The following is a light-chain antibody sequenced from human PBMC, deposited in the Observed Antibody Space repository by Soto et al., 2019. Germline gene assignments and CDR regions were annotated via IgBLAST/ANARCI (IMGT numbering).Light chain of an antibody. V-gene: IGKV1-5*03. CDR2: EAS. CDR3: QQSNNYPWT. CDR1: QSISSW. J-gene: IGKJ1*01. Sequence: DIQMTQSPSTLSASVGDRVTITCRASQSISSWLAWYQQKPGKAPTLLIYEASNLESGVPSRFSGSGSGTEFTLTISSLQPDDFATYYCQQSNNYPWTFGQGTKVDIK.